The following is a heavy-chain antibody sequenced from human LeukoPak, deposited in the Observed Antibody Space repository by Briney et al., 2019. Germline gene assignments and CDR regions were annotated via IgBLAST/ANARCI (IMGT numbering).Heavy chain of an antibody. CDR2: IYYSGNT. D-gene: IGHD3-9*01. V-gene: IGHV4-31*03. Sequence: SETLSLTCTVSGGSITSGGYYWSWIRQHPGKGLEWIGYIYYSGNTFYNPSLTSRVTISIDRSENQFSLKLSSVTAADTAVYYCARGSYYDTLTGPPDKWGQGILVTVSS. J-gene: IGHJ4*02. CDR3: ARGSYYDTLTGPPDK. CDR1: GGSITSGGYY.